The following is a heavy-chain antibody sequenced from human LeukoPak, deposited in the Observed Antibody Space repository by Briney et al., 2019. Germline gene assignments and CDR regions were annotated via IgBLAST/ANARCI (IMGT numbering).Heavy chain of an antibody. CDR2: IRYDGTGQ. CDR3: TKDLSTSRCTTAMCYYFDY. D-gene: IGHD2/OR15-2a*01. V-gene: IGHV3-30*02. CDR1: GYTFSDYG. J-gene: IGHJ4*01. Sequence: GGSLRLSCAASGYTFSDYGMHWVRQAPGKGLEWAASIRYDGTGQYYADSVKGRFTISRDNSRNTLYLQMYSLRGEDTAIYYCTKDLSTSRCTTAMCYYFDYWGLGTLVTVSS.